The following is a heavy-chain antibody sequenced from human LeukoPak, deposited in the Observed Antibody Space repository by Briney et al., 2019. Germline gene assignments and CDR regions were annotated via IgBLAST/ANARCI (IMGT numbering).Heavy chain of an antibody. J-gene: IGHJ6*03. V-gene: IGHV3-7*01. D-gene: IGHD6-6*01. Sequence: GGSLRLSCAASGFTFISYWMSWVRQAPGKGLEWVANIKQDGSEKYYVDSVKGRFTISRDNAKNSLYLQMNSQRAEDTAVYYCARADSSIAARLSRSSIFNYYYYMDVWGKGTTVTVSS. CDR1: GFTFISYW. CDR2: IKQDGSEK. CDR3: ARADSSIAARLSRSSIFNYYYYMDV.